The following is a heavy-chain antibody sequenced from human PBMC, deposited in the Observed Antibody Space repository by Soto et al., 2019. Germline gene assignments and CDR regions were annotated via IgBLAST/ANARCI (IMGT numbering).Heavy chain of an antibody. CDR3: AGRYFDWLSLRHFDY. CDR1: GGSINSYY. D-gene: IGHD3-9*01. Sequence: PSETLSLTCTVSGGSINSYYWSWIRQPPGKGLEWIGYIYYSGSTNYNPSLKSRVTISVDTSKNQFSLKLSSVTAADTAVYYCAGRYFDWLSLRHFDYWGQGTLVTVSS. V-gene: IGHV4-59*01. CDR2: IYYSGST. J-gene: IGHJ4*02.